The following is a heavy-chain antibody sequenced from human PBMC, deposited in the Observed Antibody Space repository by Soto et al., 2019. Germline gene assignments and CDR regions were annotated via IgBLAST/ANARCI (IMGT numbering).Heavy chain of an antibody. CDR3: AKDAAAGSYDY. V-gene: IGHV3-30*18. CDR2: ISYDGSNK. J-gene: IGHJ4*02. CDR1: GFTFSSYG. Sequence: QVQLVESGGGVVQPGRSLRLSCAASGFTFSSYGMHWVRQAPGKGLEWVAVISYDGSNKYYADSVKGRFTISRDNSKNTPYLQMNSLRAEDTAVYYCAKDAAAGSYDYWGQGTLVTVSS. D-gene: IGHD6-13*01.